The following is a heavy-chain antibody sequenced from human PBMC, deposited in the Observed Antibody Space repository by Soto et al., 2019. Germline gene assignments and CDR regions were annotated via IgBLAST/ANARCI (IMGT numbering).Heavy chain of an antibody. V-gene: IGHV3-11*01. CDR2: ISSSGSTI. D-gene: IGHD4-4*01. CDR1: GFTFSDYY. CDR3: ARLQVTTEKSEKMNGYYFDY. J-gene: IGHJ4*02. Sequence: GGSLRLSCAASGFTFSDYYMSWIRQAPGKGLEWVSYISSSGSTIYYADSVKGRFTISRDNAKNSLYLQMNSLRAEDTAVYYCARLQVTTEKSEKMNGYYFDYWGQGTLVTVSS.